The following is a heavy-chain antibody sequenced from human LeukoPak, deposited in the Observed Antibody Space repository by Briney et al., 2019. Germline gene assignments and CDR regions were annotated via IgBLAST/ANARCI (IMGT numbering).Heavy chain of an antibody. V-gene: IGHV3-53*01. Sequence: SGGSLRLSCAASGFTVSSNYMSWVRQAPGKGLEWVSVIYSGGSTYYADSVKGRFTISRDNSKNTLYLQMNSLRAEDTAVYYCARSPLLYFDYWGQGTLVTVSS. CDR3: ARSPLLYFDY. J-gene: IGHJ4*02. CDR1: GFTVSSNY. D-gene: IGHD1-26*01. CDR2: IYSGGST.